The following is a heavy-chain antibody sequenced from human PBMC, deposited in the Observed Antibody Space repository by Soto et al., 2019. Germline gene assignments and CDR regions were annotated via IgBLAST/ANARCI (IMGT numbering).Heavy chain of an antibody. Sequence: SETLSLTCTVSGGSISSGDYYWSWIRQPPGKGLEWIGYIYSSGTTYYNPSLKSRVTISVDTSKNQFSLKLTSVTAADTAVYYCATTFGYNSGWYRFDYWGQGTLVTVSS. J-gene: IGHJ4*02. CDR3: ATTFGYNSGWYRFDY. CDR2: IYSSGTT. D-gene: IGHD6-19*01. V-gene: IGHV4-30-4*01. CDR1: GGSISSGDYY.